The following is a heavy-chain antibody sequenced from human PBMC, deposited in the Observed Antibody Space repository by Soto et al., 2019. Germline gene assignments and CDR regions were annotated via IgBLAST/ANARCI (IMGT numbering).Heavy chain of an antibody. CDR3: ARERVVGWFGEDYYYYGMDV. Sequence: LSLTCTVSGGSISSGGYYWSWIRQHPGKGLEWIGYIYYSGSTYYNPSLKSRVTISVDTSKNQFSLKLSSVTAADTAVYYCARERVVGWFGEDYYYYGMDVWGQGTTVTVSS. CDR1: GGSISSGGYY. V-gene: IGHV4-31*03. D-gene: IGHD3-10*01. J-gene: IGHJ6*02. CDR2: IYYSGST.